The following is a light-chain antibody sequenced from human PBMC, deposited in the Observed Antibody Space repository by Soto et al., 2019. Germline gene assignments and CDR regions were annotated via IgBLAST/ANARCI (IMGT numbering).Light chain of an antibody. CDR3: SSYTTSTTGV. Sequence: QSALTQPASVSGSPGQSITISCTGTSSDVGAYKSVSWFQQHPGKAPRLIIYDVSNRPSGVSNRFSGSKSGNTASLTISGLQAEDEADYYCSSYTTSTTGVFGGGTKLTVL. J-gene: IGLJ3*02. CDR2: DVS. CDR1: SSDVGAYKS. V-gene: IGLV2-14*01.